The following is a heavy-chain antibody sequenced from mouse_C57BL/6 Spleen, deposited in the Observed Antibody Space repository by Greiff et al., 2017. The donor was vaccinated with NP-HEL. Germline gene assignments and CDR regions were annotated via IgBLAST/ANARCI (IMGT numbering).Heavy chain of an antibody. V-gene: IGHV1-80*01. CDR1: GYAFSSYW. J-gene: IGHJ2*01. D-gene: IGHD1-1*01. CDR2: IYPGDGDT. Sequence: VQLQQSGAELVKPGASVKISCKASGYAFSSYWMNWVKQRPGKGLEWIGQIYPGDGDTNYNGKFKGKATLTADKSSSTAYMQLSSLISEDSAVYFCARSGAYESSYEDYGGKDTTLTVS. CDR3: ARSGAYESSYEDY.